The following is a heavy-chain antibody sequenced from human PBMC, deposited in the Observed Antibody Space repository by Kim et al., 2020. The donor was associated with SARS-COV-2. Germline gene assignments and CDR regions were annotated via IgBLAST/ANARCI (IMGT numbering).Heavy chain of an antibody. D-gene: IGHD3-22*01. J-gene: IGHJ6*02. CDR3: AKSHYDSSRYYGMDV. V-gene: IGHV3-30*02. Sequence: DSVKGRFTISRDNSKNTLYLQMNSLRAEDTAVYYCAKSHYDSSRYYGMDVWGQGTTVTVSS.